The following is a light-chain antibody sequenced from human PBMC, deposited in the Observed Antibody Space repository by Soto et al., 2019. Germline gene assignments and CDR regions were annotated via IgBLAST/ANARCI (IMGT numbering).Light chain of an antibody. CDR3: AAWYDSLNGYV. V-gene: IGLV1-44*01. CDR1: SSNIGSNT. J-gene: IGLJ1*01. Sequence: QAVVTQPPSASGTPGQRVTISCSGSSSNIGSNTVSWYQQLPGTAPKLLIYTNIQRPSGVPDRFSGSKSGTSASLAVSGLQSEDEADYYCAAWYDSLNGYVFGTGTKVTVL. CDR2: TNI.